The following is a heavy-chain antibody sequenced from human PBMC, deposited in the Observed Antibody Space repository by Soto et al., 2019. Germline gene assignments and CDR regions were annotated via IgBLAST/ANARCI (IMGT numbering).Heavy chain of an antibody. CDR2: ISSDGGYI. CDR1: GFSFIDYT. Sequence: EVQLVESGGGLVKPGGSLRLSCAVSGFSFIDYTMAWVRQTPGNGLEWVSSISSDGGYITYADSFKGRFTISRDDAKERVCLQLDSLRLEDTALYYCAGELGADDRFDRWGQGTLVTVSS. D-gene: IGHD3-10*01. V-gene: IGHV3-21*02. CDR3: AGELGADDRFDR. J-gene: IGHJ5*02.